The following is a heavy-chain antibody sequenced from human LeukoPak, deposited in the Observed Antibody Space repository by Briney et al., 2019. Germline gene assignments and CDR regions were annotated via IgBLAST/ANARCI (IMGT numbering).Heavy chain of an antibody. CDR1: GYTFTSYG. J-gene: IGHJ4*02. CDR3: AASMPGYYYDSSGYPID. CDR2: ISAYNGNT. D-gene: IGHD3-22*01. Sequence: ASVKVSCKASGYTFTSYGISWVRQAPGQGLKWIGWISAYNGNTNYAQKLQGRGTMTTDTSTSTDYMELRSLRSDDTAVYYCAASMPGYYYDSSGYPIDWGQGTLVTVSS. V-gene: IGHV1-18*01.